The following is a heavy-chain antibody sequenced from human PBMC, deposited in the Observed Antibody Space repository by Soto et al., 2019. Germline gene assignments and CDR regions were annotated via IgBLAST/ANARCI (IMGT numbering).Heavy chain of an antibody. CDR3: ARDSRSFDY. D-gene: IGHD6-13*01. Sequence: QSQTLSLTCAISGDRVSSNSAAWNWIRQSPSRGLEWLGRTYYRSKWYNDYAVTVKSRITINPDTSKKQFYLQLNSVTTEDTGVYYLARDSRSFDYWGQGTLVTVSS. J-gene: IGHJ4*02. V-gene: IGHV6-1*01. CDR1: GDRVSSNSAA. CDR2: TYYRSKWYN.